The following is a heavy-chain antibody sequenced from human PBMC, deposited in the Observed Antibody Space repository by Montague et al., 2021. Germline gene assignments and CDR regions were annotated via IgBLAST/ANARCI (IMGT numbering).Heavy chain of an antibody. CDR3: GVSPRRGGMDV. V-gene: IGHV3-7*01. CDR1: GFTFSSYW. Sequence: SLRLSCTASGFTFSSYWMSWVRQAPGKGLEWVANIGDDGVETYYVDSVKGRFTVSRDNAKSSLYLQMNSLRAEDTAVYYCGVSPRRGGMDVWGKGTTATVSS. J-gene: IGHJ6*03. CDR2: IGDDGVET.